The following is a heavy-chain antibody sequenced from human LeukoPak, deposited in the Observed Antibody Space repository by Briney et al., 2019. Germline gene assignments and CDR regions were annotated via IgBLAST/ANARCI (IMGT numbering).Heavy chain of an antibody. CDR1: GYTFTDYY. CDR2: INPNSGGT. D-gene: IGHD3-10*01. V-gene: IGHV1-2*06. CDR3: ARAPPNSGSYYRLHSWFDP. J-gene: IGHJ5*02. Sequence: GASVKVSCKASGYTFTDYYMHWVRQAPGQGLEWMGRINPNSGGTNYAQKFHGRVTMTRDTSISTAYMELSSLRSDDTAFYYCARAPPNSGSYYRLHSWFDPWGQGALVTVSS.